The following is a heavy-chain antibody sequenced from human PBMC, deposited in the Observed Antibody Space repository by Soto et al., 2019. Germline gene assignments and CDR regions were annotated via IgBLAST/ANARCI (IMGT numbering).Heavy chain of an antibody. CDR3: ARRPHTAMVSWYDP. Sequence: QVQLVQSGAEAKKPGATVKVSCKASGYTFTGYYMHWVRQAPGQGLEWMGWINPNSGGTNYAQKFQGWVTMTRDTSISTAYMELSGLRSDDTAVYYCARRPHTAMVSWYDPWGQGTLVTVSS. V-gene: IGHV1-2*04. CDR2: INPNSGGT. CDR1: GYTFTGYY. J-gene: IGHJ5*02. D-gene: IGHD5-18*01.